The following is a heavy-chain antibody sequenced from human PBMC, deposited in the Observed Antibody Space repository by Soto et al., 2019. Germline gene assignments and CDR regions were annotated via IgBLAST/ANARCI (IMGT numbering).Heavy chain of an antibody. J-gene: IGHJ4*02. CDR2: IIPIFGTA. CDR1: GGTFSSYS. D-gene: IGHD1-26*01. CDR3: ARDGGRHSGGIDY. V-gene: IGHV1-69*01. Sequence: QVQLVQSGAEVKKPGSSVKVSCKASGGTFSSYSINWVRQAPGQGLEWMGEIIPIFGTANYAQKFQGRVKITADESMSTAYIELSSLRSEDTAVYYCARDGGRHSGGIDYWGQGTLVTVSS.